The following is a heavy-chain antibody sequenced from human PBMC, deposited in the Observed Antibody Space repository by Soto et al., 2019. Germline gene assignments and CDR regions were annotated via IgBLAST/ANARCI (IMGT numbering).Heavy chain of an antibody. CDR2: INTDNGNT. J-gene: IGHJ5*02. D-gene: IGHD2-2*01. CDR1: GYTFINYA. V-gene: IGHV1-3*04. Sequence: ASVKVSCKASGYTFINYAMHWVRQAPGQRLEWMGWINTDNGNTKNSQKFQGRVAITRDTSASTACMELSSLRSEDTAIYYCARDAYCSSTACSDIWFDPWGQGTLVTVSS. CDR3: ARDAYCSSTACSDIWFDP.